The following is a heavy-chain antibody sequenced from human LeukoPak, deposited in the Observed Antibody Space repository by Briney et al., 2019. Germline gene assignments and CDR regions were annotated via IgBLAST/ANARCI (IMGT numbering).Heavy chain of an antibody. CDR1: GFTFRSYT. CDR3: AKNVGYCSSSSCSRQYFDS. J-gene: IGHJ4*02. Sequence: PGGSLRLSCVASGFTFRSYTMSWVRQAPGKGLEWVSSIPGTSSPKYYADSVKGRFTGSRDNSKNTLYLQMTSLRAEDTAIYYCAKNVGYCSSSSCSRQYFDSWGQGSLVTVSS. D-gene: IGHD2-2*01. V-gene: IGHV3-23*01. CDR2: IPGTSSPK.